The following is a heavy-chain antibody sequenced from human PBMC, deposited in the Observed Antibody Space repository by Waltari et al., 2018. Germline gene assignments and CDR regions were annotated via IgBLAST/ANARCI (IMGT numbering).Heavy chain of an antibody. CDR2: IKEDGSEK. V-gene: IGHV3-7*01. CDR3: TRGGLDSSWYWRD. Sequence: EVQLVESGGGLAQPGGSLRLSCAASGLSFSNYWMTWVRQASGKGPGWGANIKEDGSEKYYMDSGKGRFTISRDNAKNSLYLQMNNLRVEDTAVYYCTRGGLDSSWYWRDWGQGTLVTVSS. J-gene: IGHJ4*02. D-gene: IGHD6-13*01. CDR1: GLSFSNYW.